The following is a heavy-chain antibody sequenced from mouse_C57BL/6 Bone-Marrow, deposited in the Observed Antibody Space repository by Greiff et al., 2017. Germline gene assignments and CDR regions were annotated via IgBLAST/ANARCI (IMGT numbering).Heavy chain of an antibody. CDR1: GYTFTSYW. J-gene: IGHJ2*01. D-gene: IGHD1-1*01. CDR3: ASITTVVAYYFDY. CDR2: IYPGSGST. V-gene: IGHV1-55*01. Sequence: QVHVKQPGAELVKPGASVKMSCKASGYTFTSYWITWVKQRPGQGLEWIGDIYPGSGSTNYNEKFKSKATLTVDTSSSTAYMQLSSLTSEDSAVYYCASITTVVAYYFDYWGQGTTLTVSS.